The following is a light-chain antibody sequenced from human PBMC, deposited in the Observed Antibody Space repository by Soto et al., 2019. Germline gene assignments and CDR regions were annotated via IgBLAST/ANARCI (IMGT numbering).Light chain of an antibody. CDR1: QSVSGW. CDR2: AAS. J-gene: IGKJ1*01. CDR3: QQSYSSPPT. V-gene: IGKV1-5*03. Sequence: DIQMTQSPSTLSASVGDTVTVTCRASQSVSGWLAWYQQKPGEAPKLLIYAASSLESGVPSRFSGSRSGPDFTLTISSLQPEDFATYYCQQSYSSPPTFGQGTKVDI.